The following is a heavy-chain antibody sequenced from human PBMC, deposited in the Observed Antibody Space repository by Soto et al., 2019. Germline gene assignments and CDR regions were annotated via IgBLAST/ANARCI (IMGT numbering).Heavy chain of an antibody. D-gene: IGHD3-22*01. CDR3: ARQVYDSDTGPNFQYYFDS. CDR2: IDPSDSQT. V-gene: IGHV5-10-1*01. J-gene: IGHJ4*02. CDR1: VYSFAGYW. Sequence: GESLKISCKGSVYSFAGYWITWVRQKPGKGLEWMGRIDPSDSQTYYSPSFRGHVTISVTKSITTVFLQWSSLRASDTAMYYCARQVYDSDTGPNFQYYFDSWGQGTPVTVSS.